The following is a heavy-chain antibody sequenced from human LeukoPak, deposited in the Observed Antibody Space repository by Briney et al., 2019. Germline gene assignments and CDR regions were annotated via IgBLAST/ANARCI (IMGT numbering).Heavy chain of an antibody. CDR1: GYTSTSYA. D-gene: IGHD6-19*01. J-gene: IGHJ6*02. CDR3: ARDRGSSGWYNQDYYYGMDV. V-gene: IGHV1-3*01. CDR2: INAGNGNT. Sequence: GASVKVSCKASGYTSTSYAMHWVRQAPGQRLEWMGWINAGNGNTKYSQKFQGRVTITRDTSASTAYMELSSLRSEDTAVYYCARDRGSSGWYNQDYYYGMDVWGQGTTVTVSS.